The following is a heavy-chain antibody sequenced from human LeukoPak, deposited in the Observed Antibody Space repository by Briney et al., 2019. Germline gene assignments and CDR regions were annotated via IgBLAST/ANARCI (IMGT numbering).Heavy chain of an antibody. J-gene: IGHJ4*02. CDR2: IKHVGTIQ. Sequence: GGSLRLSCAASGFTFSNYWMSWVRQAPGKGLEWVAVIKHVGTIQYYADSVQGRFTISRDNSKNTLYLQMNSLRTEDTAVYYCAKDQYSAEGASDYWGQGTLVTVSS. V-gene: IGHV3-30*18. CDR3: AKDQYSAEGASDY. D-gene: IGHD5-12*01. CDR1: GFTFSNYW.